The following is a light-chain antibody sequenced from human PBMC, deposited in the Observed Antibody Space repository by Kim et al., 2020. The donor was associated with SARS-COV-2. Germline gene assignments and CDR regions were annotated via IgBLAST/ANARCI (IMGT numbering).Light chain of an antibody. CDR3: LHTISWPWT. CDR1: QSLVFSDGDTY. CDR2: KVS. V-gene: IGKV2-30*01. Sequence: DVVVTQSPLSLPVTLGQPASISCRSSQSLVFSDGDTYLSWFHQRPGQSPRLLIYKVSNRASGVPDRFSGSGSGTDFTLKLSRVEAEDVGIYYCLHTISWPWTFGQGTKVYIK. J-gene: IGKJ1*01.